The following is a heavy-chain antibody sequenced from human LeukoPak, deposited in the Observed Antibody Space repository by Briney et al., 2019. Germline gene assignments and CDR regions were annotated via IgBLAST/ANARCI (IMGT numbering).Heavy chain of an antibody. CDR1: GASINIYY. CDR2: IYYSGTT. CDR3: ARVLRPMASQYYFDY. V-gene: IGHV4-59*01. Sequence: PSETLSLTCTVSGASINIYYWSWIRQPPGKGLEWIGYIYYSGTTSYNPSLKTRVTISIDTSKNQFSLKLSSVTAADTAVYYCARVLRPMASQYYFDYWGQGTLVTVSS. D-gene: IGHD3-10*01. J-gene: IGHJ4*02.